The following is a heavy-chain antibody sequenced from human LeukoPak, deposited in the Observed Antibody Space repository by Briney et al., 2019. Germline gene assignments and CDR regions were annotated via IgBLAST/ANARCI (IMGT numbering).Heavy chain of an antibody. V-gene: IGHV3-30-3*01. CDR1: GFTFSSYA. CDR2: ISYDGSNK. Sequence: PGRSLRLSCAASGFTFSSYAMHWVRQAPGKGLEWVAVISYDGSNKYYADSVKGRFTISRDKSKNTLYLQMNSLRAEDTAVYYCARALSAEVAAALEYWGQGTLVTVSS. CDR3: ARALSAEVAAALEY. J-gene: IGHJ4*02. D-gene: IGHD6-13*01.